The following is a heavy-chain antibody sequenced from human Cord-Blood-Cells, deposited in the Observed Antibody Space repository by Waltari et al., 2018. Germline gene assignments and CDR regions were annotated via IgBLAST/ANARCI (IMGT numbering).Heavy chain of an antibody. CDR3: ARFGRGDGYNSNY. CDR1: GGTFSSYA. Sequence: QVQLVQSGAEVKKPGSSVKVSCKASGGTFSSYAISWVRQAPGQGLEWMGGIIPILGTANYAQKFQDRVTITADESTSTAYRELSSLRSEDTAVYYCARFGRGDGYNSNYWGQGTLVTVSS. J-gene: IGHJ4*02. V-gene: IGHV1-69*12. D-gene: IGHD5-12*01. CDR2: IIPILGTA.